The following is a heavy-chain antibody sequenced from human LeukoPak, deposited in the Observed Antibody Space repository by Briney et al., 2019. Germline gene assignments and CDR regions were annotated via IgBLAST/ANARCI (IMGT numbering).Heavy chain of an antibody. D-gene: IGHD3-22*01. V-gene: IGHV1-2*02. CDR1: GYTFTGYY. Sequence: ASVKVSCKASGYTFTGYYMHWVRQAPGQGLEWMGWINPNSGGTNYAQKFQGRVTMTRDTSTSTAYMELSRLRSDDTAVYYCARDPIYYYDSSGYDYWGQGTLVTVSS. CDR3: ARDPIYYYDSSGYDY. J-gene: IGHJ4*02. CDR2: INPNSGGT.